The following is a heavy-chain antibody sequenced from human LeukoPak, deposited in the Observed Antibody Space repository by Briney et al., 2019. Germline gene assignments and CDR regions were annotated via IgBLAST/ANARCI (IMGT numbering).Heavy chain of an antibody. CDR1: GYTLTELS. CDR3: ATGVYCTNGVCPWAFDY. J-gene: IGHJ4*02. D-gene: IGHD2-8*01. Sequence: ASVKVSCKASGYTLTELSMHWVRQAPGKGLEWMGGFDPEDGETIYAQKFQGRVTMTEDTSTDTAYMELSSLRSEDTAVYYCATGVYCTNGVCPWAFDYWGQGTLVTVSS. V-gene: IGHV1-24*01. CDR2: FDPEDGET.